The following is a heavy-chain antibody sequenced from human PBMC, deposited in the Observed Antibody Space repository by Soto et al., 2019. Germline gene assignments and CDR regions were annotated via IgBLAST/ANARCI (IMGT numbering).Heavy chain of an antibody. Sequence: SETLSLTCAVSSGSISSSNWWSWVRQPPGKGLEWIGDIFYSGSTNYNPSLKSRVTISVDTSKNQFSLKLSSVTAADTAVYYCARDRSKWYLDVWGQGTTVTVSS. D-gene: IGHD2-2*01. CDR2: IFYSGST. V-gene: IGHV4-4*02. CDR1: SGSISSSNW. J-gene: IGHJ6*02. CDR3: ARDRSKWYLDV.